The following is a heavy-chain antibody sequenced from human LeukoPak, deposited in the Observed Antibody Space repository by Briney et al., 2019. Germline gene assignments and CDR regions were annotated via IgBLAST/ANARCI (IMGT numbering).Heavy chain of an antibody. Sequence: GGSLRLSCATSGFAFRTYWMHWVRQAPGKGLVWVSRINGDGSSTNYADSVRGRFTISRDNAKNTLFLQMNSLRVEDTAEYYCARDTSYGMDVWGQGTTVTVSS. CDR2: INGDGSST. CDR3: ARDTSYGMDV. J-gene: IGHJ6*02. CDR1: GFAFRTYW. D-gene: IGHD3-16*01. V-gene: IGHV3-74*01.